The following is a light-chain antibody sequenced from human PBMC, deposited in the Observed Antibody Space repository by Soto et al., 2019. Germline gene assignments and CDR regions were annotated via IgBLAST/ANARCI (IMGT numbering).Light chain of an antibody. Sequence: QSAVTQPASVSGSPGQSITISCTGTSSDVGSYNLVSWYQQHPGKAPKLMIYEGSKRPSGVSNRFSGSKSGNTASLTISGLQAEDEADYCCCSYAGSSTYVFGTGTKSPS. CDR1: SSDVGSYNL. CDR3: CSYAGSSTYV. V-gene: IGLV2-23*01. CDR2: EGS. J-gene: IGLJ1*01.